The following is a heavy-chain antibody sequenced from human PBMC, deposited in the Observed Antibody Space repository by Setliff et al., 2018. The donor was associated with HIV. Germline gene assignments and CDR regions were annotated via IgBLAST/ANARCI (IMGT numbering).Heavy chain of an antibody. CDR3: ARDFKRYNSPCRFDP. CDR2: IAKTGST. V-gene: IGHV4-61*02. CDR1: GVSITNGTFY. J-gene: IGHJ5*02. Sequence: KPSETLSLTCTVSGVSITNGTFYWNWIRQPAGKGLEWIGRIAKTGSTNYNPSLKSRLTISMDTSKNQFSLKLNSVTAADTAVYYCARDFKRYNSPCRFDPWGPGTLVTVSS. D-gene: IGHD5-12*01.